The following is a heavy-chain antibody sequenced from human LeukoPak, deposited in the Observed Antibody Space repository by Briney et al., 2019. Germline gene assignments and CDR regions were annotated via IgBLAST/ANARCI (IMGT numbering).Heavy chain of an antibody. CDR1: GGSISSYY. V-gene: IGHV4-59*01. J-gene: IGHJ4*02. CDR3: ARVNTDSSGWYDGFDY. D-gene: IGHD6-19*01. Sequence: SETLSLTCTVSGGSISSYYWSRIRQSPRKELECVGYIYYSGSTNYNPSLKSRVTISVDTSKNQFSLKLSSVTAADTAVYYCARVNTDSSGWYDGFDYWRPGTLVTVSS. CDR2: IYYSGST.